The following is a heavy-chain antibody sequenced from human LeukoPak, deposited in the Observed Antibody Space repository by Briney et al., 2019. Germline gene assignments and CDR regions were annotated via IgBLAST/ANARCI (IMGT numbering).Heavy chain of an antibody. D-gene: IGHD3-10*01. CDR2: IRSKAYGGAT. CDR3: ARARGAIGY. CDR1: GFTFGDYP. V-gene: IGHV3-49*03. Sequence: GGSLRLSCIVSGFTFGDYPMSWFRQAPGKGLEWVGFIRSKAYGGATDYAASVKGRFTISRDDSKSIAYLQVNGLKTEDTAVYYCARARGAIGYWGQGTLVTVSS. J-gene: IGHJ4*02.